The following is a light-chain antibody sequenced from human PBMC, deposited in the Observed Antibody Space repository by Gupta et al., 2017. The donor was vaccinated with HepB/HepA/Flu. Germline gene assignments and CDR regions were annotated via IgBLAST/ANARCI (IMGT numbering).Light chain of an antibody. CDR1: QSISNY. Sequence: DIQMTQSPSSLSASVGDRVTITCRTSQSISNYLNWYQQKPGTAPKLLIHAASRVQSGVPSRFSGSGSGTXFTLTIXSRQPEDFATYYCQHRYSTPRTFGXGTKVEIK. V-gene: IGKV1-39*01. CDR3: QHRYSTPRT. J-gene: IGKJ1*01. CDR2: AAS.